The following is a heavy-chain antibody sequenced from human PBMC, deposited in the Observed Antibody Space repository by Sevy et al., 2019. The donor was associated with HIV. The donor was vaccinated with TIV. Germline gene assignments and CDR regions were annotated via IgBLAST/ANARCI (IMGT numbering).Heavy chain of an antibody. CDR3: AKEYYYDSSGSVGAFDI. Sequence: GSLRLSCVASGFTFSSYAMSWVRQAPGKGLEWVSAISGSGGSTYYADSVKGRFTISRDNSKNTLYLQMNSLRAEDTAIYYCAKEYYYDSSGSVGAFDIWGQGTMVTVSS. D-gene: IGHD3-22*01. V-gene: IGHV3-23*01. CDR1: GFTFSSYA. CDR2: ISGSGGST. J-gene: IGHJ3*02.